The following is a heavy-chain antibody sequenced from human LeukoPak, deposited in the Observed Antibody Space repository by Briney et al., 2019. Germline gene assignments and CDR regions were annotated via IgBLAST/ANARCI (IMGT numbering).Heavy chain of an antibody. D-gene: IGHD3-16*02. V-gene: IGHV3-33*01. CDR2: IWYDGSNK. Sequence: PGGSLRLSCAASGFTFSSYGMHWVRQAPGKGLEWVAVIWYDGSNKYYADSVKGRFTISRDNSKNTLYLQMNSLRAEDTAVDYCARGPAFGGVIGYFDYWGQGTLVTVSS. CDR1: GFTFSSYG. J-gene: IGHJ4*02. CDR3: ARGPAFGGVIGYFDY.